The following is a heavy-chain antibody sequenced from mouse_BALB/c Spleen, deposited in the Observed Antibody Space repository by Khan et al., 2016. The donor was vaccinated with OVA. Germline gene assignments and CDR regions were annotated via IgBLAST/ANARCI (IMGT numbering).Heavy chain of an antibody. D-gene: IGHD2-10*01. CDR1: GHTFTNYG. CDR3: ARPPYFSYVLDN. Sequence: QIQLVQSGPELKKPGETVKISCKASGHTFTNYGMNWVKQAPGKGLKWMGWINTHTGEPTYADRFNGRFVFSLETSASTAFLQINNLTNEDTATYFCARPPYFSYVLDNWGQGTSVTVSS. CDR2: INTHTGEP. J-gene: IGHJ4*01. V-gene: IGHV9-3-1*01.